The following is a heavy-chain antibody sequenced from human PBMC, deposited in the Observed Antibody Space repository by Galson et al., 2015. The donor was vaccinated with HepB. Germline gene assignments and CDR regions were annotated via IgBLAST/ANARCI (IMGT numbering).Heavy chain of an antibody. CDR3: ARGGSGGDYYALDV. Sequence: SVKVSCKASGGTFKTNTLSWVRQAPGQGLEWMGRIIPVLDLTNYAQKFRGRIAFTADKSTSTAYMELNRLTFEDTAVYYCARGGSGGDYYALDVWGQGTTVTVSS. CDR1: GGTFKTNT. V-gene: IGHV1-69*02. D-gene: IGHD1-26*01. J-gene: IGHJ6*02. CDR2: IIPVLDLT.